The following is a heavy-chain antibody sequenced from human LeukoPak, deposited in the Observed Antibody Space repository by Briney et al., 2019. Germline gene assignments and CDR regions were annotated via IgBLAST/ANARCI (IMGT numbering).Heavy chain of an antibody. CDR2: INAGNGNT. J-gene: IGHJ4*02. CDR1: GYTFTSYA. V-gene: IGHV1-3*01. CDR3: ARNYYGSGSYYKPLPGDY. Sequence: ASVKVSCKASGYTFTSYAMRWVRQAPGQRLEWMGWINAGNGNTKYSQKFQGRVTITRDTSASTAYMELSSLRSEDTAVYYCARNYYGSGSYYKPLPGDYWGQGTLVTVSS. D-gene: IGHD3-10*01.